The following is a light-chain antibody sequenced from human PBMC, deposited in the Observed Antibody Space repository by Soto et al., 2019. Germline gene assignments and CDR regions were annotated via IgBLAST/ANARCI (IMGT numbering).Light chain of an antibody. J-gene: IGKJ4*01. CDR1: QSVSSY. Sequence: EIVLTQSPATLSLSPGERATLSCRASQSVSSYLAWYQQKPGQAPRLLIYDASNRATGIPARFSGSGSGTEFNLTISSLEPEDFAVYYCQQRSNWPPNLTFGGGTKVEIK. CDR3: QQRSNWPPNLT. CDR2: DAS. V-gene: IGKV3-11*01.